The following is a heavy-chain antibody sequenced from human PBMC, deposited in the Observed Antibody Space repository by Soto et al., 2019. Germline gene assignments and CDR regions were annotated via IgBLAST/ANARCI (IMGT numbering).Heavy chain of an antibody. V-gene: IGHV3-7*01. J-gene: IGHJ6*02. CDR1: GFTFSSYW. CDR3: ARDASVAGTYYYYYGMDV. D-gene: IGHD6-19*01. CDR2: IKQDGSEK. Sequence: RRLSCAASGFTFSSYWMSWVRQAPGKGLEWVANIKQDGSEKYYVDSVKGRFTISRDNAKNSLYLQMNSLRAEDTAVYYCARDASVAGTYYYYYGMDVWGQGTTVTVSS.